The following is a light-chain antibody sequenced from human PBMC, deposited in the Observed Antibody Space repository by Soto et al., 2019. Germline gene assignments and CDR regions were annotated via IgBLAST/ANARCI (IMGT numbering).Light chain of an antibody. CDR2: EVS. V-gene: IGLV2-8*01. CDR1: SSDVGGYNY. Sequence: QSALTQPPSASGSPGQSVTISCTGTSSDVGGYNYVSWYQQHPGKAPKLMIYEVSKRPSGVPDRFSGSKSGNTASLTVSGLQAEGEADYYCSSYAGSNNYVFGTGTKATVL. CDR3: SSYAGSNNYV. J-gene: IGLJ1*01.